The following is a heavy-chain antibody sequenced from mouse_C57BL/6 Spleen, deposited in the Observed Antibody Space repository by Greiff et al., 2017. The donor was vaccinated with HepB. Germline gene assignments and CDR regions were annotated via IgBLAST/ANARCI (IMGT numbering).Heavy chain of an antibody. J-gene: IGHJ4*01. CDR3: AGGHYAMDY. V-gene: IGHV1-50*01. CDR1: GYTFTSYW. CDR2: IDPSDSYT. Sequence: QVQLQQPGAELVKPGASVKLSCKASGYTFTSYWMQWVKQRPGQGLEWIGAIDPSDSYTNYNQKFKGKATLTVDTSSSTAYMQLSSLTSEDAAVYYCAGGHYAMDYWGQGTSVTVSS.